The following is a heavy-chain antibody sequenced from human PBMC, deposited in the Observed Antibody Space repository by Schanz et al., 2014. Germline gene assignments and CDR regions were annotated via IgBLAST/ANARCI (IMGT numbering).Heavy chain of an antibody. D-gene: IGHD1-1*01. CDR2: ISSGGGST. CDR1: GFTFSSYD. Sequence: QVQLVESGGGVVQPGRSLRLSCVASGFTFSSYDVFWVRQAPGKGLEWVSSISSGGGSTYYADSVKGRFSISRDNSKNTLYLQMNSLRAEDTALYYCARDRRNADLDYWGQGTLVTVSA. J-gene: IGHJ4*02. CDR3: ARDRRNADLDY. V-gene: IGHV3-NL1*01.